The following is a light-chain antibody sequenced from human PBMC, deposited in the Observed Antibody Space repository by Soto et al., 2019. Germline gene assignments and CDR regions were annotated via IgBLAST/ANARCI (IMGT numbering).Light chain of an antibody. CDR3: QQRSNI. CDR2: DAS. Sequence: EVVMTQSPATLSVSPGEGVTLSCRANQGIGDTLAWYQQKPGQPPRLLIYDASNRAAGIPARFSGSGSGTDFTLTISSLEPEDFAVYYCQQRSNIFGPGTKVDIK. CDR1: QGIGDT. V-gene: IGKV3-11*01. J-gene: IGKJ3*01.